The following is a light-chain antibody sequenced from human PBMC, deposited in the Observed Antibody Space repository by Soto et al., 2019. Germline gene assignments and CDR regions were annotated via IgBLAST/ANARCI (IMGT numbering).Light chain of an antibody. CDR3: QQYGSSPSWT. CDR2: GAS. J-gene: IGKJ1*01. CDR1: QSVSSNN. V-gene: IGKV3-20*01. Sequence: EIVLTQSPGTLSLSPGERATLSCRASQSVSSNNLAWYQQRPGQAPRVVIYGASTRATGIPATFSGSGSGTDFTLTISRLEPQDFAVYYCQQYGSSPSWTFGQGTKVDIK.